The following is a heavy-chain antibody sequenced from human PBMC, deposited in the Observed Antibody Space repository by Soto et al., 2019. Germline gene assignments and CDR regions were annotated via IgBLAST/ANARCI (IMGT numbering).Heavy chain of an antibody. V-gene: IGHV4-59*01. J-gene: IGHJ6*02. CDR2: IYYSGST. Sequence: QVQLQESGPGLVKPSETLSLTCTVSGGSISSYYWSWIRQPPGKGLEWIGYIYYSGSTNYNPTLKSRVTISVDTSKNQFSLKLSSVTAADTAVYYCARTTPIESSMDVWGQGTTVTVSS. CDR1: GGSISSYY. D-gene: IGHD2-15*01. CDR3: ARTTPIESSMDV.